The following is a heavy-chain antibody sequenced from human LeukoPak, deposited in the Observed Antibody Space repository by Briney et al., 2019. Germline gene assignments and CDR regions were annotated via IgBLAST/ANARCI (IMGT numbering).Heavy chain of an antibody. J-gene: IGHJ4*02. D-gene: IGHD3-22*01. CDR2: SYYSGST. V-gene: IGHV4-59*08. CDR1: GGSISSYY. Sequence: SETLSLTCTVSGGSISSYYWNWIRQPPGKGLEWIGYSYYSGSTNYNPSLKSRVTISVDTSKNQFSLKLSSVTAADTAVYYCARRARSPYYYDSSGYYYYFDYWGQGTLVTVSS. CDR3: ARRARSPYYYDSSGYYYYFDY.